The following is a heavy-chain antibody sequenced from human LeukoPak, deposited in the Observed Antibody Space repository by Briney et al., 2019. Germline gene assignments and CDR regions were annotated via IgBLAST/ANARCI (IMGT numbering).Heavy chain of an antibody. CDR3: ASFYGSGFSSDY. Sequence: KASGTLSLTCAVSGGSISSSNWWSWVRQPPGKGLEWIGEIYHSGSTNYNPSLKSRVTISVDKSKNQFSLKLSSVTAADTAVYYCASFYGSGFSSDYWGQGTLVTVSS. CDR1: GGSISSSNW. V-gene: IGHV4-4*02. CDR2: IYHSGST. J-gene: IGHJ4*02. D-gene: IGHD3-10*01.